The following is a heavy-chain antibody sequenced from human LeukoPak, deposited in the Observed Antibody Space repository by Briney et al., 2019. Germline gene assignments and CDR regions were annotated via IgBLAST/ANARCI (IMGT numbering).Heavy chain of an antibody. CDR2: INPVNGNT. V-gene: IGHV1-3*01. D-gene: IGHD1-26*01. CDR1: GYTFITYT. Sequence: GASVKVSCKASGYTFITYTIHWVRQAPGQGLEWMGWINPVNGNTIYSQNFQGRVTITRDTSASTAYIELSSLRSGDTAIYYCARPQSQAWELPRPFDYWGQGTLVTVSS. J-gene: IGHJ4*02. CDR3: ARPQSQAWELPRPFDY.